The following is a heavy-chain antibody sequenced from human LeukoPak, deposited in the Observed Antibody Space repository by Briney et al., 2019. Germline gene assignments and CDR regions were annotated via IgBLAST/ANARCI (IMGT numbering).Heavy chain of an antibody. CDR3: ARGNSGHCTGATCYALDY. V-gene: IGHV3-23*01. CDR1: GFPFSSYA. J-gene: IGHJ4*02. D-gene: IGHD2-2*01. CDR2: ISDDFGT. Sequence: GGSLRLSCAASGFPFSSYAMSFLRRAPGKGLEWVSAISDDFGTYHADSVKGRFTISRDNSRNTLYLQMTSLRVEDTAVYYCARGNSGHCTGATCYALDYWGQGTLVTVSS.